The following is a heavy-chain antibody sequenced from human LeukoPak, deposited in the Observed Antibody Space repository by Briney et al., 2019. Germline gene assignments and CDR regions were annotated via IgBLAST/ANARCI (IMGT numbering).Heavy chain of an antibody. V-gene: IGHV3-7*04. D-gene: IGHD3/OR15-3a*01. Sequence: PGGSLRLSCAASGFTFSSFWMSWVRQAPGKGLEWVANIKQDGSEKYYVDSVKGRFTISRDNAKNSIFLQMNSLKVEDTAMYYCAGGTGWTTNYWGQGTLVTVSS. CDR1: GFTFSSFW. CDR3: AGGTGWTTNY. J-gene: IGHJ4*02. CDR2: IKQDGSEK.